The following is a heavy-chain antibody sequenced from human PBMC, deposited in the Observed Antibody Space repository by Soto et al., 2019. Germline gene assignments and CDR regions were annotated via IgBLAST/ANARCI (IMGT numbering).Heavy chain of an antibody. V-gene: IGHV3-30-3*01. Sequence: QVQLVESGGGVVQPGRSLRLSCAASGFTFSSYAMHWVRQAPGKGLEWVAVISYDGSNKYYADSVKGRFTISRDNSKNSLYLQMNSLRAEDTAVYYCARDFGKVLNDNDTRYESFDYWGQGTLVTVSS. CDR2: ISYDGSNK. D-gene: IGHD3-16*01. CDR1: GFTFSSYA. J-gene: IGHJ4*02. CDR3: ARDFGKVLNDNDTRYESFDY.